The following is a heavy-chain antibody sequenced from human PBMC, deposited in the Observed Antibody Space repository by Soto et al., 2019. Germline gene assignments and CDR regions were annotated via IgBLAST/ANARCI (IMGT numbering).Heavy chain of an antibody. Sequence: SETLSLTCTVSGGSISGGGYYWSWIRQHPGKGLEWIGYIYYSGSTYYNPSLKSRVTISVDTSKNQFSLKLSSVTAADTAVYYCARVLGNGADYYDSSGYYGPIHWGQGTLVTVSS. CDR3: ARVLGNGADYYDSSGYYGPIH. CDR1: GGSISGGGYY. D-gene: IGHD3-22*01. V-gene: IGHV4-31*03. J-gene: IGHJ4*02. CDR2: IYYSGST.